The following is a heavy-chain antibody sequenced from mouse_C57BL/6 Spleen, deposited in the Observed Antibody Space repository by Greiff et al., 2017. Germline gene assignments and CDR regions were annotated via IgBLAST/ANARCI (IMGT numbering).Heavy chain of an antibody. Sequence: QVQLQQSGAELARPGASVKMSCKASGYTFTSYTMHWVKQRPGQGLEWIGYINPSNGYTKYNQKFKGKATLTADQSSSTAYMQLSSRTSEDSSVYYCARGYYFDTWGESATLTDSS. CDR2: INPSNGYT. V-gene: IGHV1-4*01. CDR3: ARGYYFDT. J-gene: IGHJ2*01. CDR1: GYTFTSYT.